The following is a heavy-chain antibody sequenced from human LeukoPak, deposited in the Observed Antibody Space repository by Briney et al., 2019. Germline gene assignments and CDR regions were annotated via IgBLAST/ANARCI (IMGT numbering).Heavy chain of an antibody. CDR1: GGTFSSYA. V-gene: IGHV1-69*01. CDR2: IIPIFGTA. Sequence: GASVTVSCTASGGTFSSYAISWVRQAPGQGLEWMGGIIPIFGTANYAQKFQGRVTITADESTSTAYMELSSLRSEDTAVYYCARAVTTGRGYYMDVRGKGTTVTVSS. J-gene: IGHJ6*03. D-gene: IGHD4-11*01. CDR3: ARAVTTGRGYYMDV.